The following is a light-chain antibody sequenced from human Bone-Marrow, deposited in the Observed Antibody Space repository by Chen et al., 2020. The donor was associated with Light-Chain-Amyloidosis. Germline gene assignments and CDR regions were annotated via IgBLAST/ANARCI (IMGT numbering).Light chain of an antibody. CDR1: SSAVGGDNH. V-gene: IGLV2-14*01. J-gene: IGLJ1*01. Sequence: QSALTQPASVSGSPGPPITISCTGTSSAVGGDNHVSWYQQHPDKAPKLMIYEVTNRPSWVPDRFSGSKSDNTASLTISGLQTEDEADYFCSSYTITNTLVFGSGTRVTVL. CDR2: EVT. CDR3: SSYTITNTLV.